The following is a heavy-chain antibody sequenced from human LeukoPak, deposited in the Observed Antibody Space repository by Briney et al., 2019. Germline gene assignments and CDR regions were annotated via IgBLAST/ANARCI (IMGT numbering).Heavy chain of an antibody. J-gene: IGHJ4*02. CDR3: ARAKPNWNPPDY. CDR2: VYNSGST. D-gene: IGHD1-1*01. CDR1: GDSVTRNY. Sequence: SETLTLPCTVSGDSVTRNYWSWIRQSPGKGLEWVGYVYNSGSTSYNPSIRSRVTISLDTSKNPFSLRLTSVTAAHTAVYFCARAKPNWNPPDYWGRGTLVTVSS. V-gene: IGHV4-59*08.